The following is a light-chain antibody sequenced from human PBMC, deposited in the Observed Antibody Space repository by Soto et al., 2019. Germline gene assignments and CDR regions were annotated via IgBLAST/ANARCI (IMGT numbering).Light chain of an antibody. V-gene: IGKV2-28*01. CDR1: QSLLHSNGYNY. CDR2: LGS. Sequence: DIVMTQSPLSLPVTPGEPASISCRSSQSLLHSNGYNYLDWYLQKPGQSPQLLIYLGSNRASGVPDMFSGSGSGTDFTLKISRVEAEDVGVYYCMQALQTPPLFTFGPGTKVDIK. J-gene: IGKJ3*01. CDR3: MQALQTPPLFT.